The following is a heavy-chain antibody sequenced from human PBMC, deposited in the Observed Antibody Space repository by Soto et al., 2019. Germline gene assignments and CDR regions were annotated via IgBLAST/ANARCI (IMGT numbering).Heavy chain of an antibody. D-gene: IGHD6-6*01. Sequence: SVKVSCKASGGTFSSYAISWVRQAPGQGLEWMGGIIPIFGTANYAQKFQGRVTITADESTSTAYMELSSLRSEDTAVYYCTTDRAIGPRPIFDSWGQGTLVTVSS. CDR1: GGTFSSYA. V-gene: IGHV1-69*13. J-gene: IGHJ4*02. CDR3: TTDRAIGPRPIFDS. CDR2: IIPIFGTA.